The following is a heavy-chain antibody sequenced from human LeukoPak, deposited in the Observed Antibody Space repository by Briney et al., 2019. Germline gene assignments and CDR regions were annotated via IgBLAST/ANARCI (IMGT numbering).Heavy chain of an antibody. V-gene: IGHV1-2*02. CDR2: INPNSGGT. Sequence: ASVKVSRKASGYTFTGYYMHWVRQAPGQGLEWMGWINPNSGGTNYAQKFQGRITMTRDTSISTAYMELSRLRSDDTAVYYCARGSAAGTWSNWFDPWGQGTLVTVSS. D-gene: IGHD6-13*01. J-gene: IGHJ5*02. CDR3: ARGSAAGTWSNWFDP. CDR1: GYTFTGYY.